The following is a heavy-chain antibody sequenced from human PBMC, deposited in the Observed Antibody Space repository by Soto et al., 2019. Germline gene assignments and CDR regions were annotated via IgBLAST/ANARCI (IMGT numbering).Heavy chain of an antibody. CDR1: GFTFSSYE. V-gene: IGHV3-48*03. Sequence: GGSLRLSCAASGFTFSSYEMNWVRQAPGKGLEWVSYISSSGSTIYYADSVKGRFTISRDNAKNSLYLQMNSLRAEDTAVYYCARDLSIFGVVSYYYYGMDVWGQGTTVTVSS. D-gene: IGHD3-3*01. CDR2: ISSSGSTI. J-gene: IGHJ6*02. CDR3: ARDLSIFGVVSYYYYGMDV.